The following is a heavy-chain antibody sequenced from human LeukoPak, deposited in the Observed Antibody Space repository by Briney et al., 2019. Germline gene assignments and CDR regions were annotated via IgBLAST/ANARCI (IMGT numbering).Heavy chain of an antibody. J-gene: IGHJ5*02. CDR1: GFTFSSYS. Sequence: GGSLRLSCAASGFTFSSYSMNWVRQAPGKGLEWVSHITGSSSTIYYADSVRGRFTISKDNSKNSLYLQMNSLRVEDTAVYYCAKSNWCDPWGQGTLVTVSS. CDR2: ITGSSSTI. CDR3: AKSNWCDP. V-gene: IGHV3-48*04.